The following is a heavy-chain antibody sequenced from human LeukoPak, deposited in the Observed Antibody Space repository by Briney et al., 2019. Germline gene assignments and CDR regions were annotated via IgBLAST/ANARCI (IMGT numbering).Heavy chain of an antibody. CDR2: INPNSGGT. V-gene: IGHV1-2*02. CDR3: ARDTELAVSGTFALHPKFDY. CDR1: GYTFTCYY. Sequence: ASVKVSCKASGYTFTCYYMHWVRQAPGQGLEWMGWINPNSGGTNYAQRFQGRVTMTRDTSISTAYMELSRLRSDDTAVYYCARDTELAVSGTFALHPKFDYWGQGTLVTVSS. J-gene: IGHJ4*02. D-gene: IGHD6-19*01.